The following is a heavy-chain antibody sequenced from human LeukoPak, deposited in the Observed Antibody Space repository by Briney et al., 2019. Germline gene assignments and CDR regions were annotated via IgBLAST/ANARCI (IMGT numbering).Heavy chain of an antibody. Sequence: ASVKVSCKASGYTFTGYDINWVRQATGQGLEWMGWMNPNSGNTGYAQKFQGRVTMTRNTSISTAYMELSSLRSEDTAVYYCGRGPSRITMVRGVKNWFDPWGQGTLVTASS. CDR3: GRGPSRITMVRGVKNWFDP. V-gene: IGHV1-8*01. J-gene: IGHJ5*02. CDR2: MNPNSGNT. D-gene: IGHD3-10*01. CDR1: GYTFTGYD.